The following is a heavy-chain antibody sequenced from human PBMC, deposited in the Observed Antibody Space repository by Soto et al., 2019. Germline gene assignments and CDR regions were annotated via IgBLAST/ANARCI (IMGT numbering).Heavy chain of an antibody. D-gene: IGHD2-2*02. Sequence: GGSLRLSCTASGFTFSDFSLVWVRQGPQKGLEWVASITRYSYYVYYAESVEGRFTISRDNAKKTLFLHMDDLRAEDTGMFFCVGASCPRPACYIPGYFVYWGQGTRVTDSS. CDR2: ITRYSYYV. CDR1: GFTFSDFS. CDR3: VGASCPRPACYIPGYFVY. J-gene: IGHJ4*02. V-gene: IGHV3-21*01.